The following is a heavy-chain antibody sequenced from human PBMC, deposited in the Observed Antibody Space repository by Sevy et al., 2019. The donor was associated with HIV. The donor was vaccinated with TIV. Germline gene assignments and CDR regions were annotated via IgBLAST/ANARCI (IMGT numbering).Heavy chain of an antibody. CDR1: GFSFSYYG. CDR2: ISHDGINE. J-gene: IGHJ6*02. CDR3: ANAYSGSYSHSYLYALDV. D-gene: IGHD1-26*01. Sequence: GGSLRLSCIGSGFSFSYYGIHWVRQSPGKGLDWVALISHDGINENYADSVKGRFTITRDNSKNTVYLEMDSLSNEDTAIYFCANAYSGSYSHSYLYALDVWGQGTTVTVSS. V-gene: IGHV3-30*18.